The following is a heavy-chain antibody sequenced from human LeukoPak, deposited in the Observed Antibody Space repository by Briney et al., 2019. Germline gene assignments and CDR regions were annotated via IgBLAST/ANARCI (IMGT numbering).Heavy chain of an antibody. CDR1: GFTFSSYW. CDR3: ARAPPETGGYYPEYFRH. J-gene: IGHJ1*01. CDR2: IKSDGST. V-gene: IGHV3-74*01. D-gene: IGHD3-22*01. Sequence: GGSLRLSCAASGFTFSSYWMHWVRQAPGKGLGWVSRIKSDGSTNYADSVKGRFTISRDNAKNTVSLQMNSLRAEDTAVYYCARAPPETGGYYPEYFRHWGQGTLVTVSS.